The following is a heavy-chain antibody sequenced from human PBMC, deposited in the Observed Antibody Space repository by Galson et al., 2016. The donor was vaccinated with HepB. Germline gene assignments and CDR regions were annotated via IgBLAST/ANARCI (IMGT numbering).Heavy chain of an antibody. D-gene: IGHD3-16*02. CDR2: IKSKTEGGTT. J-gene: IGHJ4*02. V-gene: IGHV3-15*01. CDR1: GFSFTNAW. Sequence: SLRLSCAASGFSFTNAWMSWVRQVPGKGLECVGRIKSKTEGGTTEYAAPVKGRFTIPRDDSKKTLYLQMNSLKTEDSSVYFCATDRDSYCDSSWGSYRLRYFDYWGQGTLVTVSS. CDR3: ATDRDSYCDSSWGSYRLRYFDY.